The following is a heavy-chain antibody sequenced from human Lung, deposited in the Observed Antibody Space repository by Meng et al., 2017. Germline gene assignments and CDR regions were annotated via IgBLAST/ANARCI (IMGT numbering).Heavy chain of an antibody. Sequence: GGSLRLSCAVSGFTFSNAWMTWVRQAPGKGLEWIGSMKSNVDGGTVDYAAAVKVRFFISRADSENTFYLQMNSLKTEDAAVYYCSGHVDYWGQGTLVTVSS. CDR1: GFTFSNAW. J-gene: IGHJ4*02. CDR3: SGHVDY. V-gene: IGHV3-15*01. CDR2: MKSNVDGGTV.